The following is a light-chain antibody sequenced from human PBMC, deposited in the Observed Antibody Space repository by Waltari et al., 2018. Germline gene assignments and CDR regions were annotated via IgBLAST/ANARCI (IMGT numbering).Light chain of an antibody. CDR1: QSVSSN. J-gene: IGKJ5*01. Sequence: ATLSVSPGERATLSCRASQSVSSNLAWYQQKPGQAPRLLIYGASTRATTIPARFSGSGSGTEFTLTISSLQSEDFAVYYCQQYHDWPPITFGQGTRLEIK. CDR3: QQYHDWPPIT. V-gene: IGKV3-15*01. CDR2: GAS.